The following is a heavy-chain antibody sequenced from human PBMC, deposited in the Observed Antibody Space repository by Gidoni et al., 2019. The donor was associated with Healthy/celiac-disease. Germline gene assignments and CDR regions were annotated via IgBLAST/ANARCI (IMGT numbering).Heavy chain of an antibody. CDR2: IRSKAYGGTT. Sequence: EVQLVESGGGLVQPGRSLRLSCTASGFTFGDYAMSWFRQAPGKGLEWVGFIRSKAYGGTTEYAASVKGRFTISRDDSKSIAYLQMNSLKTEDTAVYYCTRDPATGYSYGYGVYFDYWGQGTLVTVSS. CDR3: TRDPATGYSYGYGVYFDY. V-gene: IGHV3-49*03. J-gene: IGHJ4*02. CDR1: GFTFGDYA. D-gene: IGHD5-18*01.